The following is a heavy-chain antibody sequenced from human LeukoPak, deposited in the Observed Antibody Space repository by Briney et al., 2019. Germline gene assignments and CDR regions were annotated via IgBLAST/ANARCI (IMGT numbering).Heavy chain of an antibody. J-gene: IGHJ4*02. CDR1: GYTFTTHF. V-gene: IGHV1-46*01. D-gene: IGHD1-26*01. CDR2: INPSGGSA. Sequence: ASVKVSCKASGYTFTTHFIHWVRQAPGQGLQWMGMINPSGGSAIYAQKFQGRVTMTSDTSTSTVYMELRSLRSEDTALYFCTRERGELHRELHSWGQGTLVTVSS. CDR3: TRERGELHRELHS.